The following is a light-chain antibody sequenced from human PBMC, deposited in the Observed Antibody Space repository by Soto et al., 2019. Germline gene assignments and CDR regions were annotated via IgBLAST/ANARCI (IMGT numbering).Light chain of an antibody. V-gene: IGKV1-5*03. CDR1: QSLTNW. CDR2: KAS. Sequence: DIQMTQSPSTLSASVGDRVTITCRASQSLTNWLAWYQQKPGKAPKLLIYKASTLEGGVPSRFRGGGSGTEFTLTISSMQPDDFATHYCQQYNSYSWAFGQGTKVEI. J-gene: IGKJ1*01. CDR3: QQYNSYSWA.